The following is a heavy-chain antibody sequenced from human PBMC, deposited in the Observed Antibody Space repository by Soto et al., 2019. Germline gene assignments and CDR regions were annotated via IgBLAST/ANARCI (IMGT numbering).Heavy chain of an antibody. D-gene: IGHD3-10*01. Sequence: EVRLVESGGGLVKSGGSLRLSCAASGFTFSSYTMNWVRQAPGRGLEWVSNINSIGSYLWYVDSVQGRFTISRDNAKNSLYLQMNSLRAEDTAVYYCARVGITFRRGRIRGDHYGMAVCVQGTTVTVSS. V-gene: IGHV3-21*01. J-gene: IGHJ6*02. CDR3: ARVGITFRRGRIRGDHYGMAV. CDR1: GFTFSSYT. CDR2: INSIGSYL.